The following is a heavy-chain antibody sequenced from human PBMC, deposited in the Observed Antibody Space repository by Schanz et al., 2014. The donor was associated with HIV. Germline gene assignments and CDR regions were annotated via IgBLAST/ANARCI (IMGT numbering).Heavy chain of an antibody. CDR2: ISFDGNNK. CDR3: VRGAIWEWDQPDFDY. CDR1: GFTFNVYG. Sequence: QGQLVESGGGVVRPGRSLRLSCTATGFTFNVYGMHWVRQAPGKGLEWVAVISFDGNNKYYADSVKGRFTFSRDNSKNTLYLQMNSLRAEDTAVYYCVRGAIWEWDQPDFDYWGQGTLVSVSS. J-gene: IGHJ4*02. V-gene: IGHV3-30*03. D-gene: IGHD2-15*01.